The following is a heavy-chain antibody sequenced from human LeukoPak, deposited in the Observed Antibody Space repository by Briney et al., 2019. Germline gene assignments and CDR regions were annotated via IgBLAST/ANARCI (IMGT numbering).Heavy chain of an antibody. CDR2: IYNNAVI. CDR3: ARRRYSSGQIDC. D-gene: IGHD6-19*01. J-gene: IGHJ4*02. CDR1: GVSLSSYY. Sequence: SETLSLTCTVSGVSLSSYYWSWIRQPPGKGLEWIGYIYNNAVINYNPSLKSRVTLSVDTSKNQFSLKLTSVTAADTAVYYCARRRYSSGQIDCWGQGTLVTVSS. V-gene: IGHV4-59*08.